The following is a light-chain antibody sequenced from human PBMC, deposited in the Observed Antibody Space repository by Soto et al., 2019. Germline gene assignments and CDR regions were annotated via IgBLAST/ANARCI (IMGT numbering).Light chain of an antibody. J-gene: IGKJ2*01. CDR3: QQYNNWPPYT. CDR2: GAS. Sequence: EVVMTPSPATLSASPVERVILSCRASQNIGSNLAWYQQRPGQAPRLLMYGASTRATETPARFSGSGSATDFTLTISSLQSEDFAVYYCQQYNNWPPYTFGQGTKVDIK. CDR1: QNIGSN. V-gene: IGKV3-15*01.